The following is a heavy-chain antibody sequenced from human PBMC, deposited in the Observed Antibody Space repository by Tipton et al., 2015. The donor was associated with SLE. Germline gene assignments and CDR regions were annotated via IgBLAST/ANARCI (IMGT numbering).Heavy chain of an antibody. D-gene: IGHD3-16*01. J-gene: IGHJ6*03. CDR2: VDYSGST. V-gene: IGHV4-39*01. Sequence: GLVKPSETLSLTCTVSGGSISSTSFYWGWIRQPPGKGLEWIGSVDYSGSTYYNPSLKSRVTISIDTSKNQFSLKVTSVTAGDTAVYYCARQADDVWGSPHMGVWGKGTTVTVSS. CDR3: ARQADDVWGSPHMGV. CDR1: GGSISSTSFY.